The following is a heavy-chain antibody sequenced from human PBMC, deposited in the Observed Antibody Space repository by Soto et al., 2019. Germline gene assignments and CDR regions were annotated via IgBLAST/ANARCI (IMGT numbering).Heavy chain of an antibody. CDR3: AKDGQWLALDY. CDR1: GFTFSSYG. D-gene: IGHD6-19*01. Sequence: GGSLRLSCAASGFTFSSYGMHWVRQAPGKGLEWVAVISYDGSNKYYADSVKGRFTISRDNSKNTLYLQMNSLRAEDTAVYYCAKDGQWLALDYWGQGTLVTVSS. J-gene: IGHJ4*02. CDR2: ISYDGSNK. V-gene: IGHV3-30*18.